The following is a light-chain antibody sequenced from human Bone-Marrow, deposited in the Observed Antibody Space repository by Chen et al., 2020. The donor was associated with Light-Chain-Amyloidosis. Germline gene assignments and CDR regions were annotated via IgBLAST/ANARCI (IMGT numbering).Light chain of an antibody. J-gene: IGLJ2*01. CDR2: RDT. V-gene: IGLV3-25*03. CDR1: DLPTKY. CDR3: QSADSSGTYEVI. Sequence: SYELTQPPSVSVYPGQTARITCSGDDLPTKYAYWYQQKPGQAPVLVIHRDTERPSGISERFSGSSSWTTATLTISGGQAEDEADYHCQSADSSGTYEVIFGGGTKLTGL.